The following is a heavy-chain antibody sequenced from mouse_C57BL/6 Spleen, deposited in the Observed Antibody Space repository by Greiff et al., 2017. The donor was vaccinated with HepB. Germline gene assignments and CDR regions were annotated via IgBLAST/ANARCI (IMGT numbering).Heavy chain of an antibody. Sequence: EVKLEESGPGLAKPSQTLSLTCSVTGYSITSDYWNWIRKFPGNKLEYMEYISYSGSTYYNPSIKSRISITRDTTKNQYYLQLKSVTTEDTATYYCARSGGNYPYFDYWGQGTTLTVSS. V-gene: IGHV3-8*01. CDR2: ISYSGST. CDR1: GYSITSDY. CDR3: ARSGGNYPYFDY. J-gene: IGHJ2*01. D-gene: IGHD2-1*01.